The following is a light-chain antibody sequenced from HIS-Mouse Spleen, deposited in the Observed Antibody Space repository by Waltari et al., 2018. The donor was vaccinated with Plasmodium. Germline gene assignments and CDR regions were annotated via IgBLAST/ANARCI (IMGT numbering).Light chain of an antibody. V-gene: IGKV1-6*01. CDR1: QGIRND. CDR3: LQDYNYPYT. CDR2: AAS. Sequence: AIQMTQSPSSLSASVGDRVTIPCRASQGIRNDLGWYQQKPGKAPKLLISAASSLQSGVPSRVSGSGSGTDFTLTISSLQPEEFATYYCLQDYNYPYTFGQGTKLEIK. J-gene: IGKJ2*01.